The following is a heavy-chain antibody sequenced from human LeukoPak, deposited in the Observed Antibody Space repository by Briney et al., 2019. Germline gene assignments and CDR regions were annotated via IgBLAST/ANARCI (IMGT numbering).Heavy chain of an antibody. V-gene: IGHV1-2*06. CDR2: INPNSGGT. D-gene: IGHD3-22*01. Sequence: ASVKVSCKASGYTFTGYYMQWVRQAPGQGLEWMGRINPNSGGTNYAQKFQGRVTMTRDTSISTAYMELSRLRSDDTAVYYCASGAEYYYDSSGYWDYWGQGTLVTVSS. CDR1: GYTFTGYY. J-gene: IGHJ4*02. CDR3: ASGAEYYYDSSGYWDY.